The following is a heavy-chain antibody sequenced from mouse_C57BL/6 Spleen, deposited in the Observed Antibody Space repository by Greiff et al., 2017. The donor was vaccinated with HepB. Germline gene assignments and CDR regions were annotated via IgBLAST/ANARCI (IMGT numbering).Heavy chain of an antibody. J-gene: IGHJ2*01. D-gene: IGHD2-4*01. Sequence: VQLQQPGAELVMPGASVKLSCKASGYTFTSYWMHWVKQRPGQGLEWIGEIDPSDSYTNYNQKSKGKSTLTVDKSSSTAYMQLSSLTSEDSAVYYCARWDYDFDYWGQGTTLTVSS. CDR2: IDPSDSYT. CDR1: GYTFTSYW. V-gene: IGHV1-69*01. CDR3: ARWDYDFDY.